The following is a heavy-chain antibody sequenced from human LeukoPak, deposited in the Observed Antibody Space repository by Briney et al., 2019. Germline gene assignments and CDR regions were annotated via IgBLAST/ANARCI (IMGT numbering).Heavy chain of an antibody. Sequence: GGSLRLSCAASGLTVGFKCMSWVRQAPGKGLEWVSYISSSGSTIYYADSVKGRFTISRDNAKNSLYLQMNSLRAEDTAVYYCARDEGGGYGYYYYYYYMDVWGKGTTVTVSS. CDR1: GLTVGFKC. D-gene: IGHD1-26*01. V-gene: IGHV3-11*01. CDR3: ARDEGGGYGYYYYYYYMDV. J-gene: IGHJ6*03. CDR2: ISSSGSTI.